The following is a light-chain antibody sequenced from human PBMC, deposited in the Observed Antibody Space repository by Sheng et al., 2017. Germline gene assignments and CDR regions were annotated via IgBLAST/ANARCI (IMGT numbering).Light chain of an antibody. CDR2: QVS. CDR3: LQSSQWPPG. V-gene: IGKV2-30*01. CDR1: QSLVYSDGNTY. J-gene: IGKJ3*01. Sequence: DVVLTQSPLSLPVTLGQPASISCRSTQSLVYSDGNTYLSWFQQRPGQSPRRLIYQVSNRESGVPDRFSGSGSGSDFTLKISRVEAEDVGVYYCLQSSQWPPGFGPGTKV.